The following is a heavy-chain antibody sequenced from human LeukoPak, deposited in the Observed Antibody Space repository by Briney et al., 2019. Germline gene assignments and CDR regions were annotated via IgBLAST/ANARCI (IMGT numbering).Heavy chain of an antibody. J-gene: IGHJ6*02. V-gene: IGHV4-59*01. Sequence: SETLSLTCTVSVGPISSYYWSWIRQPPGKGLEGIWYIYYSWSTNYNLSLKSRVIISVDTSKNQFSLKLSSVTAADTAVYYCARDLTVIAVAGTDDYYYYGMDVWGQGTTVTVSS. CDR1: VGPISSYY. CDR3: ARDLTVIAVAGTDDYYYYGMDV. D-gene: IGHD6-19*01. CDR2: IYYSWST.